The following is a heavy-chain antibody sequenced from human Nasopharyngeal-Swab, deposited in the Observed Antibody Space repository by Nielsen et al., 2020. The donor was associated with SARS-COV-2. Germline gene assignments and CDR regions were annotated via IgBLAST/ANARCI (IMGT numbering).Heavy chain of an antibody. Sequence: WVRQAPGQGLEWIGLINPIGDRTRLAQKFEGRVTMTRDMSTATVYLEVASLTSDDTAVYYCATSGSSVTAGVNMDVWGKGTTVTVSS. J-gene: IGHJ6*03. V-gene: IGHV1-46*01. CDR2: INPIGDRT. CDR3: ATSGSSVTAGVNMDV. D-gene: IGHD6-13*01.